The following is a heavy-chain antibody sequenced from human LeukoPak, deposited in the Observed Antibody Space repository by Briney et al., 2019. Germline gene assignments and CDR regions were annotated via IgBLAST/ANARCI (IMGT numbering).Heavy chain of an antibody. CDR3: ARSQSLGY. J-gene: IGHJ4*02. V-gene: IGHV3-7*04. CDR1: GFTFSSYW. CDR2: IKHDGSDK. Sequence: GGSLRLSCAASGFTFSSYWMSWVRQAPGKGLEWVANIKHDGSDKYYVNSVKGRFTISRDNAENSLYLQMNSLRAEDTAMYYCARSQSLGYWGQGTLVTVSS.